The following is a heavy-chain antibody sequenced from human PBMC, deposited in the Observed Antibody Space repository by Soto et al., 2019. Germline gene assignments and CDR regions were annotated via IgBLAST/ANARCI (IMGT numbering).Heavy chain of an antibody. CDR2: TYYRSKWYN. CDR1: GDSVSSNSAA. CDR3: ARDRVITWESSYGMDV. V-gene: IGHV6-1*01. J-gene: IGHJ6*02. Sequence: PSQTLSLTCAISGDSVSSNSAAWNWIRQSPSRGLEWLGRTYYRSKWYNDYAVSVKSRITINPDTSKNQFSLQLNSVTPEDTAVYYFARDRVITWESSYGMDVWGQGTTVTVS. D-gene: IGHD3-22*01.